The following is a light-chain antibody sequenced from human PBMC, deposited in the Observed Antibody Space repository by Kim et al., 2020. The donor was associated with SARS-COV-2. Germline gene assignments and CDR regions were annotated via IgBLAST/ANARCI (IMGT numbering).Light chain of an antibody. V-gene: IGKV3D-15*01. J-gene: IGKJ5*01. CDR2: GAS. CDR3: QQSNNRPPIT. CDR1: QSVSSN. Sequence: SPRERATRSCRASQSVSSNIAWYQQKPGQAPRLLIYGASTRATGIPARFSGSGSGTEFTLTISSLQSEDFAVYYCQQSNNRPPITFGQGTRLEIK.